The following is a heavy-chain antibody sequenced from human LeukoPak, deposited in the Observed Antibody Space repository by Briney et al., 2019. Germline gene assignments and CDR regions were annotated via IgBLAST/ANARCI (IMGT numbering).Heavy chain of an antibody. Sequence: GASVKVSCKTLGYTFITSSIYWVRQAPGQGLEWLGWITVASGNTRYSENLQGRVTLTRDTSANTAYMELRNLKSEDTAVYYCVGGSLGFWGQGTLVTVSP. CDR3: VGGSLGF. CDR2: ITVASGNT. CDR1: GYTFITSS. J-gene: IGHJ4*02. V-gene: IGHV1-3*01.